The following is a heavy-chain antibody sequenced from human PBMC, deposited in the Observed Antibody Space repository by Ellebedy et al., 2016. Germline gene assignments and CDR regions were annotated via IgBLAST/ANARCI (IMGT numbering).Heavy chain of an antibody. CDR2: ISWDSAVI. J-gene: IGHJ4*02. CDR1: GFTFNDYA. CDR3: AKGTMDYFYH. V-gene: IGHV3-9*01. Sequence: GGSLRLSXAGSGFTFNDYALHWVRQAPGKGLEWVSGISWDSAVIGYGGSVKGRFTFSKDSAKNYLYLQMNSLRPEDTAFYYCAKGTMDYFYHWGQGTLVTVSS. D-gene: IGHD4/OR15-4a*01.